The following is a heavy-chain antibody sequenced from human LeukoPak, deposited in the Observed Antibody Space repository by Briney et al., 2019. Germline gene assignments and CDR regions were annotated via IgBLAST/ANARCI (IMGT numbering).Heavy chain of an antibody. CDR3: ARERDFWSGYPDY. V-gene: IGHV3-23*01. Sequence: GGSLRLSCAASGFTFNNYALTWVRQTPGKGLECVSAISGDGVSPYYADSVRGRFTISRDNSKNTLYLQMNSLRVEDTAVYYCARERDFWSGYPDYWGQGTLVTVSS. J-gene: IGHJ4*02. D-gene: IGHD3-3*01. CDR2: ISGDGVSP. CDR1: GFTFNNYA.